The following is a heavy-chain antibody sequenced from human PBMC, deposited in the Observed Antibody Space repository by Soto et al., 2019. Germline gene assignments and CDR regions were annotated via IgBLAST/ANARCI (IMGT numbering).Heavy chain of an antibody. J-gene: IGHJ5*01. Sequence: NLGVTCTVSGGSITSGDYYWSWIGRAPGTGLEWIGYIFYSGSTYYNTSLKSRVTISVDTSKNQISLKLSSVTAADTAVYYCARVAWELLLCVLFASWAQGTLVTVSS. CDR1: GGSITSGDYY. CDR3: ARVAWELLLCVLFAS. D-gene: IGHD1-26*01. V-gene: IGHV4-30-4*01. CDR2: IFYSGST.